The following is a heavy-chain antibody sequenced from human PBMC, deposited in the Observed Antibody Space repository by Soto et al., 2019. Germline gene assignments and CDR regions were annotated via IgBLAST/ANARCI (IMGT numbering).Heavy chain of an antibody. J-gene: IGHJ4*02. CDR1: GDTFASFG. D-gene: IGHD6-13*01. CDR3: ARGILAAADYYFDY. V-gene: IGHV1-18*01. Sequence: GASVKVSCKASGDTFASFGFSWVRQAPGQGLEWMGWISAYNGNTNYAQKLQGRVTMTTDTSTSTAYMELRGLRSDDTAVYYCARGILAAADYYFDYWGQGTLVTVSS. CDR2: ISAYNGNT.